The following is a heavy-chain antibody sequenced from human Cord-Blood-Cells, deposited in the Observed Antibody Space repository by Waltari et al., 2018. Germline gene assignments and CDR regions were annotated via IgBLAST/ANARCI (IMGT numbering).Heavy chain of an antibody. CDR2: INHSGST. Sequence: QVQLQQWGAGLLKPSETLSLTCAVYGGSFSGYYWSWIRQPPGKGLEWIGEINHSGSTNSNPSLKSRVTISVDTSKNQFSLKLSSVTAADTAVYYCARGPGSYYFDYWGQGTLVTVSS. CDR1: GGSFSGYY. V-gene: IGHV4-34*01. J-gene: IGHJ4*02. CDR3: ARGPGSYYFDY. D-gene: IGHD3-10*01.